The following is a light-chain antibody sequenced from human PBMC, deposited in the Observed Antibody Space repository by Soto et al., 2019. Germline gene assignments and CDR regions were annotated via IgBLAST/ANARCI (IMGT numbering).Light chain of an antibody. CDR1: QSIQYN. Sequence: DIQMTQSPPSLSASVGDTVTITCRASQSIQYNLVWYQQKPGKAPKSLIYAASRLHTGVSSKFSSSGYGKDFSLTISNLQHQDFATYYCQQYDDYPLTFGGGTTVEIK. J-gene: IGKJ4*01. CDR2: AAS. V-gene: IGKV1-16*02. CDR3: QQYDDYPLT.